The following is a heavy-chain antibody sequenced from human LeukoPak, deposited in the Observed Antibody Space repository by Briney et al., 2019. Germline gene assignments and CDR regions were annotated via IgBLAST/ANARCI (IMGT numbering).Heavy chain of an antibody. J-gene: IGHJ5*02. D-gene: IGHD4-17*01. V-gene: IGHV1-69*05. CDR1: GGTFNNSA. CDR3: ARDVHGDYGSGWFDP. Sequence: SVKVSCKTSGGTFNNSAISWVRQAPGQGLEWLGGIMPLFGTAGYAQKFQGRVTITKDESTRTVYLELTSLTSDDTAMYYCARDVHGDYGSGWFDPWGQGTLVSVSS. CDR2: IMPLFGTA.